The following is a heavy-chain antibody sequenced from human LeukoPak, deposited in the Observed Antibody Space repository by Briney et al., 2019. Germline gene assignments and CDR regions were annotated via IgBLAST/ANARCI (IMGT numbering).Heavy chain of an antibody. J-gene: IGHJ4*02. CDR1: GFTFRSYA. CDR2: VQSDGSGA. CDR3: ARAQVGAPTDY. D-gene: IGHD1-26*01. Sequence: GFLRLSCVASGFTFRSYAMYWVRQAAGKGLVWVSRVQSDGSGAMYADSVMGRFTISRDNAKNTLYLQMDSLTAEDTAVYFCARAQVGAPTDYWGPGTLVTVSS. V-gene: IGHV3-74*03.